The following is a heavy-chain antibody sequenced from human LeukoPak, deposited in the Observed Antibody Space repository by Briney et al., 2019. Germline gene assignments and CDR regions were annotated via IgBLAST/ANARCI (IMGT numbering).Heavy chain of an antibody. CDR2: ISGSGDST. Sequence: PGGSLRLSCAASGFTFSSYAMSWVRQAPGKGLEWVSAISGSGDSTYYADSVKGRFTISRDNAKNTLYLQMNSLRAEDTAVYYCARVSSSSWWALDYWGQGTLVTVFS. D-gene: IGHD6-13*01. CDR1: GFTFSSYA. CDR3: ARVSSSSWWALDY. J-gene: IGHJ4*02. V-gene: IGHV3-23*01.